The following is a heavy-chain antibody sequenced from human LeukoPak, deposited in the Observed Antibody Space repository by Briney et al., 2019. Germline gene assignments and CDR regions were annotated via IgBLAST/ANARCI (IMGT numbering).Heavy chain of an antibody. J-gene: IGHJ4*02. V-gene: IGHV3-21*01. CDR2: FSCNSYPI. CDR3: ARGTTGLIDY. CDR1: GFTFSIYP. Sequence: GGSQRLSCAASGFTFSIYPMNWVRQAPGKGREWVSSFSCNSYPIYYTDLVKARYTLSTDNAKNSLYRQINGLSAEDTAVYSGARGTTGLIDYWGQG. D-gene: IGHD4-17*01.